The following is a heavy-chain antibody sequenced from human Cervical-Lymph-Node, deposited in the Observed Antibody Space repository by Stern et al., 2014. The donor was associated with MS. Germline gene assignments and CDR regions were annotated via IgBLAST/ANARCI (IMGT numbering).Heavy chain of an antibody. Sequence: VQLVESGGGVVQPGRSLRLSCAASGFSFSRYAMHWVRQAPGKGLEWVAFMWYEGNNPFYAASVAVRFTISRDNFKNTLYLQMNSLRAEDTAVYYCASAYSSSHYYFDYWGQGTLVTVSS. CDR1: GFSFSRYA. CDR2: MWYEGNNP. CDR3: ASAYSSSHYYFDY. J-gene: IGHJ4*02. V-gene: IGHV3-33*01. D-gene: IGHD6-13*01.